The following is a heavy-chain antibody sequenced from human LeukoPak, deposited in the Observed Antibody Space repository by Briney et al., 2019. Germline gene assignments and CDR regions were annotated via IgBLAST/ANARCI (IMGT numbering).Heavy chain of an antibody. D-gene: IGHD4-17*01. J-gene: IGHJ1*01. CDR2: IYSGGST. CDR1: GFTVSSNY. CDR3: ARGGDDYGDYNFQH. Sequence: PGGSLRLSCAASGFTVSSNYMSWVRQAPGKGLEWVSVIYSGGSTYYVDSVKGRFTISRDNSKNTLYLQMNSLRAEDTAVYYCARGGDDYGDYNFQHWGQGTLVTVSS. V-gene: IGHV3-53*01.